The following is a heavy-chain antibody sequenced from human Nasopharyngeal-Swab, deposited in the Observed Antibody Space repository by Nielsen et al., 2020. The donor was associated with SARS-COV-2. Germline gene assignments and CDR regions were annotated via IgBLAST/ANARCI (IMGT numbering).Heavy chain of an antibody. D-gene: IGHD6-19*01. V-gene: IGHV4-39*07. Sequence: SETLSLTCTVSGDSISRSDDYWGWIRQTPGKGLEWIVSTYRSGSGRAYYNPSLKSRVTISIVPSKTLFSLNLKSVTAADTAVYYCARIIRRRGWYSHVDYWGQGTLVTVSS. J-gene: IGHJ4*02. CDR3: ARIIRRRGWYSHVDY. CDR1: GDSISRSDDY. CDR2: TYRSGSGRA.